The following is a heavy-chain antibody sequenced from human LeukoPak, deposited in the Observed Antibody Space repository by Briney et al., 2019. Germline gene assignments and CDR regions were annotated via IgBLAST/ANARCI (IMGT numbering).Heavy chain of an antibody. CDR1: GYTFTSYD. CDR2: MNPNSGNT. D-gene: IGHD5-18*01. J-gene: IGHJ6*03. Sequence: ASVKVSCKASGYTFTSYDINWVRQATGQGLEWMGWMNPNSGNTGYAQKFQGRVTMTRNTSISTAYMELSSLRAEDTALYYCAKAGRRDRGYSYGILYYYYYYMDVWGKGTTVTISS. CDR3: AKAGRRDRGYSYGILYYYYYYMDV. V-gene: IGHV1-8*01.